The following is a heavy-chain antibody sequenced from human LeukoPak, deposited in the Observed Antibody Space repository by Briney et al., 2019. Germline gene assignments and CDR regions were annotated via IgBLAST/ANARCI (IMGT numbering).Heavy chain of an antibody. CDR2: QHYSGIQ. J-gene: IGHJ3*02. CDR3: ARHGGSAFYFHHQRAFDI. CDR1: GGSIGDYY. V-gene: IGHV4-59*08. D-gene: IGHD3-10*01. Sequence: SETLSLTCIVTGGSIGDYYWSWIRQAPGRGLEWIAYQHYSGIQNYNPSLKSRATVSIATSINQFSLRVDSVTAADTAVYYCARHGGSAFYFHHQRAFDIWGQGTVVTVSS.